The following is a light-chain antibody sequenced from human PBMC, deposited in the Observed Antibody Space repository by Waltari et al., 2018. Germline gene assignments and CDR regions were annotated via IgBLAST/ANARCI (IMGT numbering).Light chain of an antibody. CDR3: ALYMGSGIWV. Sequence: QTVVTQEPSLSVSPGGTVPPAWSLRYCSLPTTSYPSWDQQTPGQAPRTLVYKANARSSGVPDRFSGSILGNTAALTITGAQADDESDYYCALYMGSGIWVFGGGTRLTVL. J-gene: IGLJ3*02. V-gene: IGLV8-61*01. CDR2: KAN. CDR1: YCSLPTTSY.